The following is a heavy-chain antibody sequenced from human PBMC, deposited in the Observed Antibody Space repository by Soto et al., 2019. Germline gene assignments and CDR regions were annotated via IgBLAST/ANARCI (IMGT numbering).Heavy chain of an antibody. CDR3: AMVGVYVTPSPQDV. V-gene: IGHV1-18*01. CDR2: INAYNGNT. Sequence: SVKVSCKASGYSFTRYGIGWARQAPGQGLEWMGWINAYNGNTNYAQNLQGRLTLTTDTSTTTAYMELRSLRSNDTAIYYCAMVGVYVTPSPQDVWGQGTTVTFS. D-gene: IGHD3-16*01. CDR1: GYSFTRYG. J-gene: IGHJ6*02.